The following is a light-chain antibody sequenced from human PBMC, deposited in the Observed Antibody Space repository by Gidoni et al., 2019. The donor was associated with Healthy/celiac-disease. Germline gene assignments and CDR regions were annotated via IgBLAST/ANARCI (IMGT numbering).Light chain of an antibody. CDR2: LGS. CDR1: QSLLHSNGYNY. Sequence: DLLMTQSPLSLPVTPGEPASISCRSSQSLLHSNGYNYLDWYLQKPGQSPQLLIYLGSNRASGVPDRFSGSGSGTDFTLKISRVEAEDVGVYYCMQDRQTCLTFGAGTKVEIK. V-gene: IGKV2-28*01. CDR3: MQDRQTCLT. J-gene: IGKJ4*01.